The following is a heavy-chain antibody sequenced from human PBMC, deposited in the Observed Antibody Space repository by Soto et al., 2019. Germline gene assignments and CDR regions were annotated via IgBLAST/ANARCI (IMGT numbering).Heavy chain of an antibody. V-gene: IGHV1-8*01. D-gene: IGHD6-19*01. CDR3: ARAGRAVGLGRYYYYYMDV. CDR1: GYTFTSYD. CDR2: MNPNSGNT. J-gene: IGHJ6*03. Sequence: GASVKVSCKASGYTFTSYDINWVRQATGQGLEWMGWMNPNSGNTGYAQKFQGRVTMTRNTSISTAYMELSSLRFEDTAVYYCARAGRAVGLGRYYYYYMDVWGKGTTVTVSS.